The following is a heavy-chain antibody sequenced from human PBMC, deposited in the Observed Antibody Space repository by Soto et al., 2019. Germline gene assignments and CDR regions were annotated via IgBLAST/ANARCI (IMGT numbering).Heavy chain of an antibody. Sequence: QVQLVQSGAEVKKPGASVKVSCKASGYTFTSYGISWVRQAPGQGLEWMGWISAYNGNTNYAQKLQGRVTMTTDTSPRTAYMELRSLRSDDTAVYYCASANPARNYGSGRTRAFDIWGQGTLVTVSS. V-gene: IGHV1-18*01. J-gene: IGHJ3*02. CDR2: ISAYNGNT. CDR1: GYTFTSYG. D-gene: IGHD3-10*01. CDR3: ASANPARNYGSGRTRAFDI.